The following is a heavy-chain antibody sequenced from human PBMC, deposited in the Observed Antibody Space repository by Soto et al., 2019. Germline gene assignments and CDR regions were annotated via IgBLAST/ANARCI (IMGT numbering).Heavy chain of an antibody. V-gene: IGHV3-30*18. CDR3: AKGVNNWTYVTDYYYYGMDV. J-gene: IGHJ6*02. D-gene: IGHD1-7*01. CDR1: GFTFSSYG. Sequence: QVQLVESGGGVVQPGRSLRLSCAASGFTFSSYGMHWVRQAPGKGLEWVAVISYDGSNKYYADSVKGRFTISRDNSKNTLYLQMNSLRAEDTAVYYCAKGVNNWTYVTDYYYYGMDVWGQGTTVTVSS. CDR2: ISYDGSNK.